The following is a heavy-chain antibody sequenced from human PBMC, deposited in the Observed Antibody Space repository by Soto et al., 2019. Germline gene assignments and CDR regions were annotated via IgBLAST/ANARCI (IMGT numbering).Heavy chain of an antibody. CDR2: ISYDGSNK. Sequence: PGGSLRLSCAASGFTFSSYGMHWVRQAPGKGLEWVAVISYDGSNKYYADSVKGRFTISRDNSKNTLYLQMNSLRAEDTAVYYCAKDKSEEWELLSALSYFDYWGQGTLVTVSS. CDR3: AKDKSEEWELLSALSYFDY. D-gene: IGHD1-26*01. J-gene: IGHJ4*02. V-gene: IGHV3-30*18. CDR1: GFTFSSYG.